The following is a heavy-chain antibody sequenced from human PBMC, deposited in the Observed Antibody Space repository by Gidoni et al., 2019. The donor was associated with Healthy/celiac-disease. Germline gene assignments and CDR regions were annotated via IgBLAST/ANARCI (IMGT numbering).Heavy chain of an antibody. D-gene: IGHD3-16*01. J-gene: IGHJ6*02. CDR1: GYTFTGYY. CDR3: ARDLGHDYPKWGNYYYGMDV. Sequence: QVQLVQSGAEVKKPGASVKVSCKVSGYTFTGYYMHWVRQAPGQGLEWMGWINPNSVCTNYAQKFQGRVTMTRDTSISTAYMELSRLRSDDTAVYYCARDLGHDYPKWGNYYYGMDVWGQGTTVTVSS. CDR2: INPNSVCT. V-gene: IGHV1-2*02.